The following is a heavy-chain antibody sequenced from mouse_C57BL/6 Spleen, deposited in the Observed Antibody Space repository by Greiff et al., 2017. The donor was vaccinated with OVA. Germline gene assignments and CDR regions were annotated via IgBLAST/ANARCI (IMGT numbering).Heavy chain of an antibody. Sequence: VQLQQSGPELVKPGASVKLSCKASGYTFTSYDLNWVKQRPGQGLAWIGWLYPRDGSTKYNEKFKGKATLTVDTSSSTAYMERHSLTSEDSAVYFCARERANWVYYFDDWGQGTTLTVSS. D-gene: IGHD4-1*02. CDR1: GYTFTSYD. J-gene: IGHJ2*01. V-gene: IGHV1-85*01. CDR3: ARERANWVYYFDD. CDR2: LYPRDGST.